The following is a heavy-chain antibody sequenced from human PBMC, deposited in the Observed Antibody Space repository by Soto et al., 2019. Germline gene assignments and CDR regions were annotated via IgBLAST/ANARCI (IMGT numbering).Heavy chain of an antibody. CDR2: IYYRGST. J-gene: IGHJ4*02. V-gene: IGHV4-59*01. Sequence: LEPLSLTRTVSCGSISSYYWSWIRQPPGKGLEWIGYIYYRGSTNYNPSLKSRVTISVDTSKNQFSLKLSSVTAADTAVYYCARDRGDSSGYYYYFDYCGQGTLVTVSS. CDR3: ARDRGDSSGYYYYFDY. CDR1: CGSISSYY. D-gene: IGHD3-22*01.